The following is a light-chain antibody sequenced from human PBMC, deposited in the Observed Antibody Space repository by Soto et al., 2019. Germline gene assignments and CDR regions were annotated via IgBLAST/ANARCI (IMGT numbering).Light chain of an antibody. J-gene: IGKJ5*01. CDR3: QQYGSSPRT. Sequence: EVVLTQSPGTLSLSPGERATLSCRTSQSVTNEYLAWYQQKPGQAPRLLIYGPTSRATGIPDRFSGSGFGTEFTLTISRLEPEDFAVYYCQQYGSSPRTFGQGTRLEIK. CDR1: QSVTNEY. CDR2: GPT. V-gene: IGKV3-20*01.